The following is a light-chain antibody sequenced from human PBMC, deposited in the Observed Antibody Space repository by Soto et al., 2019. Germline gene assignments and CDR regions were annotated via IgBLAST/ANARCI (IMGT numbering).Light chain of an antibody. J-gene: IGKJ1*01. CDR1: QTINDW. CDR3: HQYDRFPHT. CDR2: KAS. V-gene: IGKV1-5*03. Sequence: DVQMTQSPSTLSASVGDRVTITCRTSQTINDWLAWYQQKPGKAPSLLIYKASILESGVPLRFSGSGSGTEFTLTISNLQPDDFAPFYCHQYDRFPHTFGQGTKVEVK.